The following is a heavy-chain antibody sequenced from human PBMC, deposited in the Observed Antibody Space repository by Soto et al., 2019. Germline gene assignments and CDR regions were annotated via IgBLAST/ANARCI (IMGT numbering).Heavy chain of an antibody. CDR3: ARPGRDAYTWFQKYYFDY. J-gene: IGHJ4*02. Sequence: SETLSLTCTVSGGSISSSSYYWGWIRQPPGKGLEWIGSIYYSGSTYYNPSLKSRVTISVDTSKNQFSPKLSSVTAADMAVYYCARPGRDAYTWFQKYYFDYWGQGTLVTVSS. CDR1: GGSISSSSYY. V-gene: IGHV4-39*01. D-gene: IGHD2-15*01. CDR2: IYYSGST.